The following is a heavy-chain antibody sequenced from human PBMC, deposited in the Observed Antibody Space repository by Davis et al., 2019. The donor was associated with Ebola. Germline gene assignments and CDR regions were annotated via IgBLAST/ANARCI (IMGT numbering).Heavy chain of an antibody. CDR3: ARWKGMATMGYFDY. J-gene: IGHJ4*02. CDR1: GFTFSSYG. D-gene: IGHD5-24*01. V-gene: IGHV3-33*01. Sequence: GESLKISCAASGFTFSSYGMHWVRQAPGKGLEWVAVIWYDGSNKYYADSVKGRFTISRDNSKNTLYLQMNSLRAEDTAVYYCARWKGMATMGYFDYWGQGTLVTVSS. CDR2: IWYDGSNK.